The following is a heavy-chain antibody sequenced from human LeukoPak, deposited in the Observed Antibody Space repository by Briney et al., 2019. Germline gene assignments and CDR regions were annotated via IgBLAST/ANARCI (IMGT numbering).Heavy chain of an antibody. CDR3: ARRLWSGTIDAFDI. J-gene: IGHJ3*02. Sequence: GESLKISCKGSGHSFTSHWIGWVRQMPRKGLEWMGIIYPGDSDTRYSPSFQGQVTMLADKSISTAYLQWSSLKASDTAMYYCARRLWSGTIDAFDIWGQGTMLIVSS. CDR1: GHSFTSHW. V-gene: IGHV5-51*01. D-gene: IGHD3-3*01. CDR2: IYPGDSDT.